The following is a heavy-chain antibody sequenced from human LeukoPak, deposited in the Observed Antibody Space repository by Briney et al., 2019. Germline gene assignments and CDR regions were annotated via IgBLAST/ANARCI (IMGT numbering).Heavy chain of an antibody. Sequence: ETSETLSLTCTVSGGSLNSYYWGWIRQPPGKGLEWIGNVYHSGSAIYNPSLESRVTISVDRSKNQFSLNLSSVTAADTAVYYCARRGYYGSGAYDTWGQGTMFIVSS. V-gene: IGHV4-59*08. CDR2: VYHSGSA. J-gene: IGHJ3*01. CDR3: ARRGYYGSGAYDT. CDR1: GGSLNSYY. D-gene: IGHD3-10*01.